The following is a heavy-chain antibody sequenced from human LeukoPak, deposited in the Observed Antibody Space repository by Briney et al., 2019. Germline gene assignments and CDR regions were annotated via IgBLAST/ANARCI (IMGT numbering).Heavy chain of an antibody. V-gene: IGHV3-21*04. Sequence: PGGSLRLSCAASGFTFSSYAMSWVRQAPGKGLEWVSSISSLSNYIYYADSVKGRFTISRDNAKNSLYLQMNSLRAEDTALYHCARTITMVRGVIIHYYYMDVWGKGTTVTISS. J-gene: IGHJ6*03. CDR2: ISSLSNYI. CDR3: ARTITMVRGVIIHYYYMDV. D-gene: IGHD3-10*01. CDR1: GFTFSSYA.